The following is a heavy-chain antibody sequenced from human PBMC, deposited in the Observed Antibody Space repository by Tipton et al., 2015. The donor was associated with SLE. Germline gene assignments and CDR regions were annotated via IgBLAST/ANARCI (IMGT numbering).Heavy chain of an antibody. CDR2: IKSKTDGGTT. J-gene: IGHJ6*03. Sequence: QLVQSGGGLVKPGGSLRLSCAASGFTFSNAWMSWVRQAPGKGLEWVGRIKSKTDGGTTDYAAPVKGRFTISRDDSKNTLYLQMNSLKTEDTAVYYCTTEPYDSSGYYALFYMDVWGKGTTVTVSS. CDR3: TTEPYDSSGYYALFYMDV. D-gene: IGHD3-22*01. CDR1: GFTFSNAW. V-gene: IGHV3-15*01.